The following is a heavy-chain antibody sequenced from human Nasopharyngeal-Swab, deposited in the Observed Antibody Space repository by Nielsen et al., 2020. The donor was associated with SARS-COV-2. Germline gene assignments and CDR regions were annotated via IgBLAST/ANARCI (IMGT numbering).Heavy chain of an antibody. CDR1: GYTFTSYY. CDR3: TRGTYDMDV. J-gene: IGHJ6*02. Sequence: ASVKVSCKASGYTFTSYYMHWVRQAPGQGLEWMGIINPRGGSKSYAQKFQGRVTMTRDTSTSTLYMNLSSLTSDDTAVYYCTRGTYDMDVWGQGTTVTVSS. V-gene: IGHV1-46*01. CDR2: INPRGGSK.